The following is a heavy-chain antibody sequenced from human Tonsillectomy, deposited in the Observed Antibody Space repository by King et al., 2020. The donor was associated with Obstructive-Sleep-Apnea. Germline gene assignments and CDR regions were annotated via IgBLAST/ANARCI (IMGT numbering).Heavy chain of an antibody. V-gene: IGHV4-59*08. CDR2: IYYSGST. D-gene: IGHD4-17*01. CDR1: GGSISSYY. J-gene: IGHJ2*01. CDR3: AGFAVTIRGWRSYFDL. Sequence: MQLQESGPGLVKPSETLSLTCTVSGGSISSYYWSWIRQPPGKGLEWIGYIYYSGSTNYNPSLKSRVTISVDTSKNQFSLKLSSVTAADTAVYYCAGFAVTIRGWRSYFDLWGRGTLVTVSS.